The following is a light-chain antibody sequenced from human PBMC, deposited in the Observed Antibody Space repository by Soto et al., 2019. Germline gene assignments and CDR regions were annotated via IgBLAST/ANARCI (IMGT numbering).Light chain of an antibody. CDR1: QSVSSN. CDR3: QQYNNWPQP. Sequence: EIVMTQSPATLSVSPGERATLSCRASQSVSSNLAWYQQKPGQAPRLLIYGASTRATGITARFSGRGSGTEFTLTISSLQFEDFAVYSCQQYNNWPQPFGQGTKVDTK. CDR2: GAS. V-gene: IGKV3-15*01. J-gene: IGKJ1*01.